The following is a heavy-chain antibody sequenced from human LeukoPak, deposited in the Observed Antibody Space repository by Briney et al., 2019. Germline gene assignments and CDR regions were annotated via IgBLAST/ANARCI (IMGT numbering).Heavy chain of an antibody. CDR3: AKDSAGYCSSTSCYIFDY. J-gene: IGHJ4*02. CDR2: IWYDGSNK. D-gene: IGHD2-2*02. V-gene: IGHV3-33*06. CDR1: GFTFSDYS. Sequence: GGSLRLSCTASGFTFSDYSMKWVRQAPGKGLEWVAVIWYDGSNKYYADSVKGRFPISRDNSKNTLYLQMNSLRAEDTAVYYCAKDSAGYCSSTSCYIFDYWGQGTLVTVSS.